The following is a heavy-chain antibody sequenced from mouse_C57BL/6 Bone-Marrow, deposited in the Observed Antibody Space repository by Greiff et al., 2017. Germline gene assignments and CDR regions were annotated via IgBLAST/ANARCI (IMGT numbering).Heavy chain of an antibody. Sequence: QVQLKQPGAELVKPGASVKLSCKASGYTFTSYWMQWVKQRPGQGLEWIGEIDPSDSYTNYNQKFKGKATLTVDTSSSTAYMQLSSLTSEDSAVYDCAREGITTVVGSFDYWGQGTTLTVSS. CDR3: AREGITTVVGSFDY. CDR2: IDPSDSYT. D-gene: IGHD1-1*01. J-gene: IGHJ2*01. V-gene: IGHV1-50*01. CDR1: GYTFTSYW.